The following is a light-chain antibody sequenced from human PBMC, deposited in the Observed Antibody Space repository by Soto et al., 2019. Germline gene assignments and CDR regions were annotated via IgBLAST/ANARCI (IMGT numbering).Light chain of an antibody. CDR1: SSNIGTNT. Sequence: QSVLTQPPSASGTPGHRVTISCSGSSSNIGTNTVIWYQQLPGAAPKLLIYSDNQRPSGVPDRFSGSKSGTSASLAISGLQSEDEADYYCAAWDVSLVVFGGGTQLTVL. V-gene: IGLV1-44*01. J-gene: IGLJ2*01. CDR2: SDN. CDR3: AAWDVSLVV.